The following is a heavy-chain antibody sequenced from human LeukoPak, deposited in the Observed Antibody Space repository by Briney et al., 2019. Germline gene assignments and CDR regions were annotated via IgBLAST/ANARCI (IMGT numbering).Heavy chain of an antibody. D-gene: IGHD3-10*01. CDR2: IRSKAYGGTT. CDR1: GSTFGDYA. Sequence: GRSLRLSCTASGSTFGDYAMSWVRQAPGKGLEWVGFIRSKAYGGTTEYAASVKGRFTISRDDSKSIAYLQMNSLKTEDTAVYYCTRDQSYGSGSYYMGYWGQGTLVTVSS. CDR3: TRDQSYGSGSYYMGY. J-gene: IGHJ4*02. V-gene: IGHV3-49*04.